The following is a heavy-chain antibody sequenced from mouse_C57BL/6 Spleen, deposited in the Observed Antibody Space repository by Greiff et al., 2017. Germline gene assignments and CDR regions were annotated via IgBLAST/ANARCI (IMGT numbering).Heavy chain of an antibody. CDR2: IDPENGDT. V-gene: IGHV14-4*01. CDR1: GFNIKDDY. Sequence: VQLQQSGAELVRPGASVKLSCTASGFNIKDDYLHWVKQRPEQGLEWIGWIDPENGDTEYASKFQGKATITADTSSNTAYLQLSSLTSEDTAVYYCTTGGFAYWGQGTLVTVSA. J-gene: IGHJ3*01. CDR3: TTGGFAY.